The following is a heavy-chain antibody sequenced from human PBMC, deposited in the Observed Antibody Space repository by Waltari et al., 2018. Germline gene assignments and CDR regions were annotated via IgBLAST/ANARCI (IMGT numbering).Heavy chain of an antibody. Sequence: QVQLQESGPGLVKPSETLSLTCTVSGGSISSYYWSWIRQPAGKGLEWIGRIYTSGSTNYNPSLKSRVTMSVDTSKNQFSLKLSSVTAADTAVYCCARDLAGCSSTSCYTSAFDIWGQGTMVTVSS. D-gene: IGHD2-2*02. CDR2: IYTSGST. CDR3: ARDLAGCSSTSCYTSAFDI. V-gene: IGHV4-4*07. J-gene: IGHJ3*02. CDR1: GGSISSYY.